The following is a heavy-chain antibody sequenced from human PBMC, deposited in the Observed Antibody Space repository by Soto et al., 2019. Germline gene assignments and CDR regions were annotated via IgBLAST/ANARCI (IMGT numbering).Heavy chain of an antibody. J-gene: IGHJ5*02. CDR1: GDSISGGASF. V-gene: IGHV4-30-4*01. D-gene: IGHD2-2*01. Sequence: SETLSLTCTVSGDSISGGASFWSWIRQPPGKGLEWIANVYYSGSSYYNTSLKSRLTISVDTTTNQFSLQLKSMPAADTAVYYCATLSCTSSTCYFPDWFGPWGQGTLVTVSS. CDR3: ATLSCTSSTCYFPDWFGP. CDR2: VYYSGSS.